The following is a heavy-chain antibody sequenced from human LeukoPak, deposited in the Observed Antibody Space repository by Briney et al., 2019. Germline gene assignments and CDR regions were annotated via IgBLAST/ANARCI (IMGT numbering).Heavy chain of an antibody. CDR2: ISSSSSYI. Sequence: GGSLRLSCAASGFTFSSYSMNWVRQAPGKGPEWVSSISSSSSYIYYADSVKGRFTISRDNSKNTLYLQMNSLRAEDTAVYYCAKDLGGMATIWDFDYWGQGTLVTVSS. D-gene: IGHD5-24*01. CDR3: AKDLGGMATIWDFDY. J-gene: IGHJ4*02. CDR1: GFTFSSYS. V-gene: IGHV3-21*01.